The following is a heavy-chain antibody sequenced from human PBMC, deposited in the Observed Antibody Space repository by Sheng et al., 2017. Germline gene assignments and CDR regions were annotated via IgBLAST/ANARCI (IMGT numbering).Heavy chain of an antibody. V-gene: IGHV3-21*01. CDR3: ASWNSAYSDAFDI. Sequence: DVQLAESGGGLVKPGGSLRLSCAASGFTFSSYSMNWVRQAPGKGLEWVSSISSTSSYIYYADSVKGRFTISRDNAKNSLYLQMNSLRAEDTAVYYCASWNSAYSDAFDIWGQGTMVTVSS. J-gene: IGHJ3*02. CDR1: GFTFSSYS. CDR2: ISSTSSYI. D-gene: IGHD5-12*01.